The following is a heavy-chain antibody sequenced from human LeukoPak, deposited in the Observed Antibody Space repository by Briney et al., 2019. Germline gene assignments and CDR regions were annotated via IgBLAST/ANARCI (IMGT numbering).Heavy chain of an antibody. Sequence: SETLSLTCAVYGGSFSGYYWSWIRQPPGKGLEWIGEINHSGSTNYNPSLKSRVTISVDTSKNQFSLKLSFVTAADTAVYYCARERWGYYDFWSGYLQTGVFDYWGQGTLVTVSS. J-gene: IGHJ4*02. D-gene: IGHD3-3*01. CDR2: INHSGST. CDR3: ARERWGYYDFWSGYLQTGVFDY. CDR1: GGSFSGYY. V-gene: IGHV4-34*01.